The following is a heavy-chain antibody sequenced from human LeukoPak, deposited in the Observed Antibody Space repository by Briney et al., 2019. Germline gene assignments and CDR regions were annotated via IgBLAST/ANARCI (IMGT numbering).Heavy chain of an antibody. Sequence: GGSLRLSCAASGFTFSTHGMHWVRQAPGKGLEWVAVIWYDGSYKYYADSVRGRFTISRDNSKNTLYLQMNSLRAEDTAVYYCARDSGSYSYYYYGMDVWGQGTTVTVSS. V-gene: IGHV3-33*01. CDR3: ARDSGSYSYYYYGMDV. CDR2: IWYDGSYK. D-gene: IGHD1-26*01. J-gene: IGHJ6*02. CDR1: GFTFSTHG.